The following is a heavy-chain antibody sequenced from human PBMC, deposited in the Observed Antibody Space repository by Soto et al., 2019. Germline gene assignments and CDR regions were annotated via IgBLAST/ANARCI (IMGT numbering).Heavy chain of an antibody. Sequence: QVQLQESGPGLVKPSQTLSLTCTVSGGSISSGGYYWSWIRQHPGKGLEWIGYIYYSGSTYYNPSLKSRVTISVDTSKNQLSLKLSSVTAADTAVYYCARAIYIVVVPAASHYMDVWGKGTTVTVSS. D-gene: IGHD2-2*01. V-gene: IGHV4-31*03. J-gene: IGHJ6*03. CDR1: GGSISSGGYY. CDR3: ARAIYIVVVPAASHYMDV. CDR2: IYYSGST.